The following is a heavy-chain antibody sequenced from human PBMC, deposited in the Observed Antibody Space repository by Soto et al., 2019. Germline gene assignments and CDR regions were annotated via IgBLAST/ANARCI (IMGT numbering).Heavy chain of an antibody. Sequence: EVQLVESGGGLVQPGGSLKLSCAASGFTFSGSAMHWVRQASGKGLEWVGRIRSKANSYATAYVASVKGRFTISRDDSKNTAYLQMTSLKTEDTAVYYCTSQGYSYGSVYWGEGTLVSVSA. J-gene: IGHJ4*02. CDR3: TSQGYSYGSVY. D-gene: IGHD5-18*01. CDR2: IRSKANSYAT. CDR1: GFTFSGSA. V-gene: IGHV3-73*02.